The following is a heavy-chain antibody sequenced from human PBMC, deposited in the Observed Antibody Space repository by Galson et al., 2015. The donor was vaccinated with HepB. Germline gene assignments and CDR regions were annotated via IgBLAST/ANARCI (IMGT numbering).Heavy chain of an antibody. CDR2: VNTNTGKT. Sequence: SVKVSCKASGYTFTNYAMSWVRQAPGQGLEWVGWVNTNTGKTTYAQGFTGRFVFSLDTSVRTAYLQITSLRAEDTATYHCARFPAYYSDYWGQGTLVTVSS. CDR1: GYTFTNYA. CDR3: ARFPAYYSDY. V-gene: IGHV7-4-1*02. J-gene: IGHJ4*02.